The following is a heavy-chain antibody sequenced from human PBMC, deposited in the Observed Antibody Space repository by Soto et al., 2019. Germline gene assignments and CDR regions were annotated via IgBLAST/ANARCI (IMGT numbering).Heavy chain of an antibody. Sequence: ASVKVSCKASGGTFSSYAISWVRQAPGQGLEWMGGIIPIFGTANYAQKFQGRVTITADKSTSTAYMELSSLRSEDTAVYYCARDLHQLYYYYYGMDVWGQGTTVTVSS. D-gene: IGHD2-2*01. CDR2: IIPIFGTA. J-gene: IGHJ6*02. CDR1: GGTFSSYA. CDR3: ARDLHQLYYYYYGMDV. V-gene: IGHV1-69*06.